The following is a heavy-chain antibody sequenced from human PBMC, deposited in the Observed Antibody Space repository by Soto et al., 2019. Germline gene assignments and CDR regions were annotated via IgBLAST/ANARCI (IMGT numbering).Heavy chain of an antibody. V-gene: IGHV1-8*01. D-gene: IGHD3-22*01. CDR3: ARDSYYDSSGYYPGLAYYGMDV. J-gene: IGHJ6*02. Sequence: ASVKVSCKASGYTFTSYDINWVRQATGQGLEWMGWMNPNSGNTGYAQKFQGRVTMTRNTSISTAYMELSSLRSEGTAVYYCARDSYYDSSGYYPGLAYYGMDVWGQGTTVTVSS. CDR1: GYTFTSYD. CDR2: MNPNSGNT.